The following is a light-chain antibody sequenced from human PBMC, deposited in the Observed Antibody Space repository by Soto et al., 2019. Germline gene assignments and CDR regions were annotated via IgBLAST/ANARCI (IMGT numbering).Light chain of an antibody. CDR2: GAS. Sequence: EIVMTQSPATLSVSPGDRATLSCRAGQPLNNNVAWYQHKPGQAPRLLIYGASTRATGISARFSGSGSGTESTLTISSLQFEDFAVYYCQQYEKWPPSITFGQGTRLEIK. V-gene: IGKV3-15*01. CDR3: QQYEKWPPSIT. CDR1: QPLNNN. J-gene: IGKJ5*01.